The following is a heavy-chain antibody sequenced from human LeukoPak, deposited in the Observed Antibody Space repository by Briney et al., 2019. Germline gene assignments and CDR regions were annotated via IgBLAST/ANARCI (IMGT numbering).Heavy chain of an antibody. Sequence: SETLSLTCTVSGSSISSYFWSWVRQPPGMGLEWIGYISYSGSTNYNPSLRSRVTISLDTSKNQLSLKLSSVTAADTAVYYCARVPNYCSGGSCYPYNWFDPWGQGTLVTVSS. J-gene: IGHJ5*02. CDR3: ARVPNYCSGGSCYPYNWFDP. V-gene: IGHV4-59*01. CDR2: ISYSGST. CDR1: GSSISSYF. D-gene: IGHD2-15*01.